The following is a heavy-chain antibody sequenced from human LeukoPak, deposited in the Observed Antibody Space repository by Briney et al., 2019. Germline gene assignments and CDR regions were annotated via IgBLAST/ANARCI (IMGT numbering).Heavy chain of an antibody. V-gene: IGHV3-9*01. CDR2: ISWNSGSI. CDR1: GFTFDDYA. Sequence: GRSLRLSCAASGFTFDDYAMHWVRQAPGKGLEWVSGISWNSGSIGYADSVKGRFTISRDNAKNSLYLQMNSLRAEDTALYYCAKAAKQWLVSSFDYWGQGTLVTVSS. CDR3: AKAAKQWLVSSFDY. J-gene: IGHJ4*02. D-gene: IGHD6-19*01.